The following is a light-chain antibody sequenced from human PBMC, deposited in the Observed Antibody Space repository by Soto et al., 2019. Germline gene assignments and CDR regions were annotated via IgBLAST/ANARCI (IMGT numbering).Light chain of an antibody. CDR2: GAS. J-gene: IGKJ4*01. V-gene: IGKV3-20*01. Sequence: EIVLTQSPGTLSLSSGERATLACRASQSVRSNYLAWYQQKPGQAPRLLIYGASSRDTSIPDRFGGSGSGTDFTLTISRLEPEDFAVYYCQQYASSPLTFGGGTKVEIK. CDR3: QQYASSPLT. CDR1: QSVRSNY.